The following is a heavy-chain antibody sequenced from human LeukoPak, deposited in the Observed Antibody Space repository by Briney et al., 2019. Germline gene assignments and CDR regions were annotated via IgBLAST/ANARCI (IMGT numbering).Heavy chain of an antibody. D-gene: IGHD5-24*01. CDR2: FDPEDGET. Sequence: ASVKVSCKVSGYTLTELSMHWLRQAPGEGIEWVGGFDPEDGETIYAQKFLGRATMTEDTSTDTAYMELSSLRSEDTAVYYCATAGMATIMPLDYWGQGTLVTVSS. V-gene: IGHV1-24*01. J-gene: IGHJ4*02. CDR3: ATAGMATIMPLDY. CDR1: GYTLTELS.